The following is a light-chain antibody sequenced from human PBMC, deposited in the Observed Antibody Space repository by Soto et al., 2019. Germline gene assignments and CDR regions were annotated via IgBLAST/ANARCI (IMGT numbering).Light chain of an antibody. V-gene: IGKV1-5*03. CDR3: QQYNSYRE. Sequence: DIQMTQSPSTLSASVGDRVSITCRASQSIDTWLAWHQQKPGQVPKLLISKASSLESGVPSRFSGSGSGTEFTLTISSLQPDDSATYYCQQYNSYREFGQGTKVDIK. J-gene: IGKJ1*01. CDR1: QSIDTW. CDR2: KAS.